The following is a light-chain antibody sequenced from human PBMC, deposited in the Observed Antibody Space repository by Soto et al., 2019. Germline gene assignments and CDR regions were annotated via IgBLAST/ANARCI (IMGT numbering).Light chain of an antibody. V-gene: IGKV3-20*01. CDR3: QQYGSSPWT. CDR2: GAS. Sequence: VLTQSPGTLSLKPGERATLSCRASQSVSSSYLAWYQQKPGQAPRLLIYGASSRATGIPDRFSGSGSGTDFTLTISRLEPEDFAVYYCQQYGSSPWTFGQGTIVDVK. CDR1: QSVSSSY. J-gene: IGKJ1*01.